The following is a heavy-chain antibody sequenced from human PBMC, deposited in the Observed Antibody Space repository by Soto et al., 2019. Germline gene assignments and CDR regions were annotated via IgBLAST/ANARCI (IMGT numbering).Heavy chain of an antibody. J-gene: IGHJ2*01. CDR2: IYYSGKT. CDR1: VGSISSSSDY. V-gene: IGHV4-39*01. CDR3: ARRTISWYFDL. Sequence: QLQLQESGPGLVKPSETLSLTCTVSVGSISSSSDYWGWSRQPPEKGLEWIGSIYYSGKTYYNPSLKSRLTISVDTSKNRLSLKLSSVTAADTAVYYCARRTISWYFDLWGRGTLVTVSS. D-gene: IGHD3-10*01.